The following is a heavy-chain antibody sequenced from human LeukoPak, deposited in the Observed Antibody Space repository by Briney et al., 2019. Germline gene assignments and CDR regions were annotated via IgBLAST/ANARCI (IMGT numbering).Heavy chain of an antibody. J-gene: IGHJ4*02. D-gene: IGHD1-26*01. V-gene: IGHV3-23*01. CDR3: AKADDSGSYFDY. Sequence: GGSLRLSCAASGFTFSSYSMNWVRQAPGKGLEWVSAISGSGGSTYYADSVKGRFTISRDNSKNTLYLQMNSLRAEDTAVYYCAKADDSGSYFDYWGQGTLVTVSS. CDR1: GFTFSSYS. CDR2: ISGSGGST.